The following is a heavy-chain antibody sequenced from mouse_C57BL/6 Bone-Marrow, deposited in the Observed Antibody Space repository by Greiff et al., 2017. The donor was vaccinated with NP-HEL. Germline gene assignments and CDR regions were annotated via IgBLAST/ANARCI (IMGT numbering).Heavy chain of an antibody. D-gene: IGHD1-1*01. CDR3: ARHSSYYYGSSYRYFDY. CDR1: GFSLTSYG. Sequence: VKLQQSGPGLVAPSQSLSITCTVSGFSLTSYGVHWVRQPPGKGLEWLVVIWSDGSTTYNSALKSRLSISKDNSKSQVFLKMNSLQTDDTAMYYCARHSSYYYGSSYRYFDYWGQGTTLTVSS. CDR2: IWSDGST. V-gene: IGHV2-6-1*01. J-gene: IGHJ2*01.